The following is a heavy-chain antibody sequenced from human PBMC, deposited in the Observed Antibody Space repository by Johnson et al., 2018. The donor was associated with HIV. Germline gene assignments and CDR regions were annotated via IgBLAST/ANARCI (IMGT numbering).Heavy chain of an antibody. J-gene: IGHJ3*02. CDR3: AKEGQLGDAFDI. CDR2: IWYDGSNK. V-gene: IGHV3-33*06. Sequence: QVQLVESGGGVVQPGRSLRLSCAASGFTFSSYGMHWVRQAPGKGLEWVAVIWYDGSNKYYADSVKGGFTISRDNSKNTLYLQMNSLRAEDTAVYYCAKEGQLGDAFDIWGQGTMVTVSS. D-gene: IGHD6-6*01. CDR1: GFTFSSYG.